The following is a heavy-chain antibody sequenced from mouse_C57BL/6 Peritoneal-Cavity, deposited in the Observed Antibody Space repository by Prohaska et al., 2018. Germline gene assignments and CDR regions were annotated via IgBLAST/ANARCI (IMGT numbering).Heavy chain of an antibody. CDR2: INIGNGYT. D-gene: IGHD2-4*01. J-gene: IGHJ2*01. CDR1: GYTFTSYG. CDR3: ARDDYDADDY. V-gene: IGHV1-58*01. Sequence: EVQLQQSGAELVRPGSSVKMSCKTSGYTFTSYGINWVKQRPGQGLEWIGYINIGNGYTEYNEKFKGKATLTSDTSHSTAYMQLSSLPSEDSASYFCARDDYDADDYGGQGTTLTVSS.